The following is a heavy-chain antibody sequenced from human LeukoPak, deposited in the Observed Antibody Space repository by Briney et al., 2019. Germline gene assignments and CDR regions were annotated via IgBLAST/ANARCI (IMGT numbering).Heavy chain of an antibody. CDR2: ISYDGSNK. D-gene: IGHD3-22*01. CDR3: AKDPPYYYDSSGYGGGAFDI. J-gene: IGHJ3*02. Sequence: GGSLRLSCAASGFSFSSYGMHWVRQAPGKGLEWVAGISYDGSNKYYADSVKGRFTISRDNSKNTVYLQMNSLRAEDTAVYYCAKDPPYYYDSSGYGGGAFDIWGQGTMATVSS. CDR1: GFSFSSYG. V-gene: IGHV3-30*18.